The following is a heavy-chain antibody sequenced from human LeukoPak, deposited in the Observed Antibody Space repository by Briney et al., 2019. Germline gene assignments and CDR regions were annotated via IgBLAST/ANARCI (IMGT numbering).Heavy chain of an antibody. D-gene: IGHD3-16*01. CDR2: IHNRGST. J-gene: IGHJ6*02. V-gene: IGHV4-4*08. CDR3: AGGRGDYYAMDV. Sequence: SETLSLTCSVSGGSISSYYWSWIRQPPGKGLEWIGYIHNRGSTNYDPSLKSRVTISIDTSKNQFSLKLSSVTAADTAVYYCAGGRGDYYAMDVWGQGTTVTVSS. CDR1: GGSISSYY.